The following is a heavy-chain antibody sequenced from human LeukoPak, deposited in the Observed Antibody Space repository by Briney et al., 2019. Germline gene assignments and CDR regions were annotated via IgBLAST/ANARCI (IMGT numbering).Heavy chain of an antibody. D-gene: IGHD1-7*01. J-gene: IGHJ4*02. CDR1: GFIFTSYS. V-gene: IGHV3-48*01. Sequence: GGSLRLSCAASGFIFTSYSMNWVRQAPGKGLEWISYISSSSSTIYYADSVRGRFTISRDNAKNSLYLQMNSLRAEDTAIYYCAKGRRAPLVGTITKSWIDYWGQGTLVTVSS. CDR2: ISSSSSTI. CDR3: AKGRRAPLVGTITKSWIDY.